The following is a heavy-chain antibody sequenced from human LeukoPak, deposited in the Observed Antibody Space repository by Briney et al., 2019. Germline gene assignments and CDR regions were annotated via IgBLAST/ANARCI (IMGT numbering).Heavy chain of an antibody. V-gene: IGHV3-30*18. J-gene: IGHJ4*02. Sequence: GRSLRLSCAASGFTFSSYGMHWVRQAPGKGLEWVAVISYDGSNKYYADSVKGRFTISRDNSKNTLYLQMNSLRAEDTAVYYRAKDEVRSSGWCFDYWGQGNLVTVSS. CDR1: GFTFSSYG. CDR3: AKDEVRSSGWCFDY. CDR2: ISYDGSNK. D-gene: IGHD6-19*01.